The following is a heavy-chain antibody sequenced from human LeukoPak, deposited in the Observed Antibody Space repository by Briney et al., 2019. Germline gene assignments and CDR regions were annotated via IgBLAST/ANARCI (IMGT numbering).Heavy chain of an antibody. CDR2: ISSSSSYI. CDR3: AKKRSGIYYFDY. CDR1: GFTFSSYS. J-gene: IGHJ4*02. V-gene: IGHV3-21*04. D-gene: IGHD1-26*01. Sequence: GGSLRLSCAASGFTFSSYSMNWVRQAPGKGLEWVSCISSSSSYIHYADSVKGRFTISRDNSKNTLYLQMNSLRAEDTAVYYCAKKRSGIYYFDYWGQGTLVTVSS.